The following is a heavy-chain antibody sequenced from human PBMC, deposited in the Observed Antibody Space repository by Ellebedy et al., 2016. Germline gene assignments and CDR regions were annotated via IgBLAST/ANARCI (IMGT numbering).Heavy chain of an antibody. J-gene: IGHJ4*02. V-gene: IGHV3-21*01. D-gene: IGHD2-15*01. Sequence: GGSLRLSXVASDMDFSNSNMNWVRQAPGKGLEWVACISRSSSYMYYADSVKGRFTISRDNDKNSLALQMNSLRAEDTAVYYCATDTPGVEDFDYWGQGTLVTVSS. CDR2: ISRSSSYM. CDR1: DMDFSNSN. CDR3: ATDTPGVEDFDY.